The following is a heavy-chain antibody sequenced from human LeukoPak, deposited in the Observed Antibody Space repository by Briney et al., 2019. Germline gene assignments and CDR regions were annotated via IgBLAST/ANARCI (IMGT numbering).Heavy chain of an antibody. V-gene: IGHV3-48*03. D-gene: IGHD2-2*01. CDR2: ISSSGSTT. CDR1: GFTFSSYE. Sequence: GGSLRLSCAASGFTFSSYEMNWVRQAPGKGLEWVSYISSSGSTTYYADSVKGRFTISRDNSKNTLYLQMNSLRADDTAVYYCAKGGSIVPAARVNFWGQGTLVTVSS. CDR3: AKGGSIVPAARVNF. J-gene: IGHJ4*02.